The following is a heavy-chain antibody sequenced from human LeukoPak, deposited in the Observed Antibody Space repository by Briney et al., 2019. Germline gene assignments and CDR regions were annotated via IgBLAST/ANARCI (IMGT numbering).Heavy chain of an antibody. Sequence: SVKVSCKASGGTFSSYAISWVRQAPGQGLEWMGGIIPIFGTANYAQKFQGRVTMTRDTSISTAYMELSRLRSDDTAVYYCASRPLDYGDYVLDYWGQGTLVTVSS. CDR3: ASRPLDYGDYVLDY. V-gene: IGHV1-69*05. J-gene: IGHJ4*02. D-gene: IGHD4-17*01. CDR2: IIPIFGTA. CDR1: GGTFSSYA.